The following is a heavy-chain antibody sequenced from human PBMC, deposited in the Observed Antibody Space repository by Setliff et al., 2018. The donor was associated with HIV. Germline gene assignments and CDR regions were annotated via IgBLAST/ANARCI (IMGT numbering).Heavy chain of an antibody. CDR2: IDYSGIT. J-gene: IGHJ4*01. D-gene: IGHD5-12*01. V-gene: IGHV4-39*01. CDR3: ATLRWLRSKHSDY. Sequence: SETLSLTCTVSGGSISNTNYYWGWIRQPPGKGLDWIGAIDYSGITYYNPSLKSRVTVSIDTSKNQFSLKLHSVTAADTAVYFCATLRWLRSKHSDYWGQGTLVTVSS. CDR1: GGSISNTNYY.